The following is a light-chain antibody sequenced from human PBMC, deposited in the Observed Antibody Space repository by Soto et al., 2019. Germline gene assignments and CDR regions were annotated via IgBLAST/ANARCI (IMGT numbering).Light chain of an antibody. CDR3: SSYTGSSTVV. CDR1: SSDVGGYNY. J-gene: IGLJ2*01. V-gene: IGLV2-14*01. Sequence: QFALTQPASVSGSPGQSITISCTGTSSDVGGYNYVSWYQQHPGKAPKLMIYEVSNRPSGVSNRFSGSKSGNTASLTISGLQDEDEADYYCSSYTGSSTVVFGGGTKLTVL. CDR2: EVS.